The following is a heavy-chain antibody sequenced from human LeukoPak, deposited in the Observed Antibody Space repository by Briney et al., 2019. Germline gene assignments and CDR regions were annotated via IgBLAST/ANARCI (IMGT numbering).Heavy chain of an antibody. CDR1: GGSISSYY. J-gene: IGHJ6*03. Sequence: PSETLSLTCTVSGGSISSYYWSWIRQPPGKGLEWIGYIYYSGSTNYNPSLKSRVTTSVDTSKNQFSLKLSSVTAADTAVYYCARTTEGYCRGRSCYSYYYYMDVWGKGTTVTVSS. CDR2: IYYSGST. V-gene: IGHV4-59*01. CDR3: ARTTEGYCRGRSCYSYYYYMDV. D-gene: IGHD2-15*01.